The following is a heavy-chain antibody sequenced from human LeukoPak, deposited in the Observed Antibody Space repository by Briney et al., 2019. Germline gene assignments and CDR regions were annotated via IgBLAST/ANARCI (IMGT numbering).Heavy chain of an antibody. CDR3: ARDGRSITIFGVVPDNWFDP. CDR2: IYYSGGT. J-gene: IGHJ5*02. V-gene: IGHV4-61*01. CDR1: GVSVSSGSYY. D-gene: IGHD3-3*01. Sequence: SETLSLTCTVSGVSVSSGSYYWNWIRQPPGKGLEWIGYIYYSGGTNYNPSLKSRVTISVDTSKNQFSLKLSSVTAADTAVYYCARDGRSITIFGVVPDNWFDPWGQGTLVTVSS.